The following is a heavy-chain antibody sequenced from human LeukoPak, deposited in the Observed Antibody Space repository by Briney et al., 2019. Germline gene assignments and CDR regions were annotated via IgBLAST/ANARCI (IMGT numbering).Heavy chain of an antibody. CDR3: ARDNGVLPGAFDL. D-gene: IGHD2-8*01. CDR1: GFTFSYHA. Sequence: GGSLRLSYAASGFTFSYHAMHWVRQAPGNGLGHVSLFGGDGHRTYYANSVKTRFTISRDNSKNTLYLQMGSLRPDDMAVYYCARDNGVLPGAFDLWGQGTMVTVSS. V-gene: IGHV3-64*01. J-gene: IGHJ3*01. CDR2: FGGDGHRT.